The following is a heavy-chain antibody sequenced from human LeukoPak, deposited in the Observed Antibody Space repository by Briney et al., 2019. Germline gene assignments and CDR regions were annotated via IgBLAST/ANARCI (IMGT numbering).Heavy chain of an antibody. CDR3: ARSATVTRPYYGMDV. Sequence: SVKVSCKASGGTFSSYAISWVRQAPGRGLEWMGRIVPTLGLSTYAQNFQGRVTITADKSTSTAYMELSSLRSEDTAVYYCARSATVTRPYYGMDVWGQGTTVTVSS. CDR1: GGTFSSYA. D-gene: IGHD4-17*01. CDR2: IVPTLGLS. J-gene: IGHJ6*02. V-gene: IGHV1-69*04.